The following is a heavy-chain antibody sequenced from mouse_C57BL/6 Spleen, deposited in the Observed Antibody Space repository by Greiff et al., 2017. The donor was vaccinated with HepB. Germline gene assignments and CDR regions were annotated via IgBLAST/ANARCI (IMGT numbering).Heavy chain of an antibody. V-gene: IGHV5-17*01. D-gene: IGHD1-1*01. CDR1: GFTFSDYG. J-gene: IGHJ3*01. CDR3: ASPYRCYSDGSSYVLAY. Sequence: EVHLVESGGGLVKPGGSLKLSCAASGFTFSDYGMHWVRQAPEKGLEWVAYISSGSSNIYYADTVKGRFTISRDNAKNTLFLQMTSLRSEDTAMYYVASPYRCYSDGSSYVLAYWGQGTLVTVSA. CDR2: ISSGSSNI.